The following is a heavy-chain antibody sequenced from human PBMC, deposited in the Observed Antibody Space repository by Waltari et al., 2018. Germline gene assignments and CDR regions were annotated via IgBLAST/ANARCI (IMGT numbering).Heavy chain of an antibody. J-gene: IGHJ6*02. CDR3: AIGVAAAESQTYYYYYGMDV. D-gene: IGHD6-25*01. CDR2: ILPILGIA. V-gene: IGHV1-69*02. CDR1: GGTFSSYT. Sequence: QVQLVQSGAEVKKPGSSVKVSCKASGGTFSSYTISWVRQAPGQGLEWMGRILPILGIANYAQKFQGRVTITADKSTSTAYMELSSLRSEDTAVYYCAIGVAAAESQTYYYYYGMDVWGQGTTVTVSS.